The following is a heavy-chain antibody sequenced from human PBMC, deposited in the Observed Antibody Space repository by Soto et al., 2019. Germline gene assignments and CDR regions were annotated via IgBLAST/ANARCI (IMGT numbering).Heavy chain of an antibody. CDR3: ARLSGSSSWYRGTTPYYGMDV. V-gene: IGHV5-51*01. D-gene: IGHD6-13*01. CDR1: GYSFTSYW. Sequence: PGESLKISCKGSGYSFTSYWIGWVRQVPGKGLEWMGIIYPGDSDTRYSPSFQGQVTISADKSISTAYLQWSSLKASDTAMYYCARLSGSSSWYRGTTPYYGMDVWGQGTTVTVSS. CDR2: IYPGDSDT. J-gene: IGHJ6*02.